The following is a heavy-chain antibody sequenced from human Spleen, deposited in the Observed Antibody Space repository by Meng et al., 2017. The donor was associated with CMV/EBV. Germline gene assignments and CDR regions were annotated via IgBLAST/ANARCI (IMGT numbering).Heavy chain of an antibody. J-gene: IGHJ6*02. Sequence: SETLSLTCAVSGGSISTTNWWSWVRQTPGKGLEWIGEIYHSGSTNYNPSLKSRVTISVDKSKNQFSLKLSSVTAADTAVYYCARDHVASGSYYYYYGMDVWGQGTTVTVSS. V-gene: IGHV4-4*02. CDR2: IYHSGST. CDR3: ARDHVASGSYYYYYGMDV. CDR1: GGSISTTNW. D-gene: IGHD1-26*01.